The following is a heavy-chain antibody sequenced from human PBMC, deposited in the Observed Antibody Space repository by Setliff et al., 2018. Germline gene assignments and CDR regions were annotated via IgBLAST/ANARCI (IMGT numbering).Heavy chain of an antibody. CDR3: AEKGYCSTTNCYSPI. Sequence: GGSLRLSCAASGFTFSSYAMSWVRKAPGKGLEWVSAIETDGRSTSYADSVRGRFTISRDNAKNTLYLQMNSLRAEDTAVYYCAEKGYCSTTNCYSPIWGKGTTVTVSS. V-gene: IGHV3-23*05. D-gene: IGHD2-2*02. CDR1: GFTFSSYA. J-gene: IGHJ6*04. CDR2: IETDGRST.